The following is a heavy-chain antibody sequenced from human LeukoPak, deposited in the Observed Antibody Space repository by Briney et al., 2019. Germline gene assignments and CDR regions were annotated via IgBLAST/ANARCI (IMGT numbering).Heavy chain of an antibody. J-gene: IGHJ4*02. CDR2: IYYSGTT. CDR3: ARRGDYDFWSGRVDY. V-gene: IGHV4-39*01. Sequence: ASETLSLTCTVSGGSISSSTYYWGWIRQPPGKGLEWIGSIYYSGTTYYNASLKSRVTISVDTSKNQFSLKLSSVTAADTAVYYCARRGDYDFWSGRVDYWGQGTLVTVSS. D-gene: IGHD3-3*01. CDR1: GGSISSSTYY.